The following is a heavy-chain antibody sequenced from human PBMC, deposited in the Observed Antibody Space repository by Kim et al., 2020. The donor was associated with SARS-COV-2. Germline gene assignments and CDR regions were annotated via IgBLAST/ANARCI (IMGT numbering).Heavy chain of an antibody. V-gene: IGHV6-1*01. D-gene: IGHD3-16*01. CDR3: ARAAGSRGSGMDV. CDR1: GDTVSSNSAV. CDR2: TYYRSKWYN. Sequence: SQTLSLTCAISGDTVSSNSAVWNWIRQFPSRGLEWLGRTYYRSKWYNDYAVSVKSRITINPDTSKNQFSLQLNSVTPEDTAVYYCARAAGSRGSGMDVWGQGTTVTVSS. J-gene: IGHJ6*02.